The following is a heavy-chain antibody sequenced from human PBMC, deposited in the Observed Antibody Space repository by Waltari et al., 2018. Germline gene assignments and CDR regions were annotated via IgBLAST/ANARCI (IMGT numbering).Heavy chain of an antibody. Sequence: QVQLVQSGSELKKPGASVKISCKASGYIFTSYAINCRRQAPGKGPELMGWITTNTGNPTYAQGFRGRFVFSLDTSVNTAYLEINSLKTEDTAIYYWAREVVPSRTIVVNWFDPWGQGTQVTVSS. J-gene: IGHJ5*02. CDR1: GYIFTSYA. CDR3: AREVVPSRTIVVNWFDP. D-gene: IGHD2-2*01. V-gene: IGHV7-4-1*02. CDR2: ITTNTGNP.